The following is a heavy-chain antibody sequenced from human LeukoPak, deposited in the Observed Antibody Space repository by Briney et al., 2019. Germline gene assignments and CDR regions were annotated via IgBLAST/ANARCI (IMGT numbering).Heavy chain of an antibody. CDR3: AKDLPVGYYDSSGYLSWYFDL. Sequence: GGSLRLSCAASGFTFSSYSMNWVRQAPGKGLEWVSSISSSSSYIYYADSVKGRFTISRDNAKNSLYLQMNSLRAEDTALYYCAKDLPVGYYDSSGYLSWYFDLWGRGTLVTVPS. CDR2: ISSSSSYI. V-gene: IGHV3-21*04. J-gene: IGHJ2*01. CDR1: GFTFSSYS. D-gene: IGHD3-22*01.